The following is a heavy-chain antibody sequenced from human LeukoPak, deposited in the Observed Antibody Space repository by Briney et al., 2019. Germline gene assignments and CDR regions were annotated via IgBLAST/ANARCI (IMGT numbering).Heavy chain of an antibody. Sequence: GESLKISCKGSGYSFTSYWIGWVRQVPGKGLEWVGIIYPGDSDTRYSPSFQGQVTISADKSISTAYLQWSSLRASDTAMYYCARLGGRLRLWFDPWGQGTLVTVSS. CDR1: GYSFTSYW. V-gene: IGHV5-51*01. CDR3: ARLGGRLRLWFDP. J-gene: IGHJ5*02. CDR2: IYPGDSDT. D-gene: IGHD5/OR15-5a*01.